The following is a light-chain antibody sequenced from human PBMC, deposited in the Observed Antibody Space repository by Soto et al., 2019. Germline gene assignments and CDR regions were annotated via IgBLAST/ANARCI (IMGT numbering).Light chain of an antibody. CDR3: SSYTSSNNRV. Sequence: QSVLTQPASVSGSPGQSITISCTGTRSDVGGYNYVSWYQQHPGKAPKLMIYDVSNRPSGVSNRFSGSKSGNTASLTISGLQAEDEADYYCSSYTSSNNRVFGTGNKVTDL. J-gene: IGLJ1*01. V-gene: IGLV2-14*01. CDR2: DVS. CDR1: RSDVGGYNY.